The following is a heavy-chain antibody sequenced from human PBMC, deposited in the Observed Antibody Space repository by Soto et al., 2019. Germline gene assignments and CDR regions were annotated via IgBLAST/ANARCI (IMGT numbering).Heavy chain of an antibody. CDR3: ASGDYYDSSGYYYYYYGMDV. V-gene: IGHV3-23*01. CDR2: ISGSGGST. D-gene: IGHD3-22*01. J-gene: IGHJ6*02. CDR1: GFTFSSYA. Sequence: VGSLRLSCAASGFTFSSYAMSWVRQAPGKGLEWVSAISGSGGSTYYADSVKGRFTISRDNSKNTLYLQMNSLRAEDTAVYYCASGDYYDSSGYYYYYYGMDVWGQGTTVTVS.